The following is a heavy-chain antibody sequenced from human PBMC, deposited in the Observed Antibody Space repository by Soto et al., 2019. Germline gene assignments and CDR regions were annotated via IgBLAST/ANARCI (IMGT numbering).Heavy chain of an antibody. J-gene: IGHJ6*02. D-gene: IGHD3-10*01. CDR2: ISGSGGTT. CDR3: TTAPFSFITLPGTSFLIGMDV. V-gene: IGHV3-23*01. Sequence: QPGGSLRLSCAASGFIFTSYAMTWVRQAPGKGLEWVSAISGSGGTTYYADSVKGRFTVSRDDSRNTLYLQLNSLKTEDTAVYYCTTAPFSFITLPGTSFLIGMDVWGQGTTVTVSS. CDR1: GFIFTSYA.